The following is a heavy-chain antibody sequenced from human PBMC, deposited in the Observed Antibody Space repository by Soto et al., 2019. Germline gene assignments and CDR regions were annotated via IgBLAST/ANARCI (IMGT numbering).Heavy chain of an antibody. D-gene: IGHD3-22*01. J-gene: IGHJ5*02. CDR3: TMITKIHSLDP. CDR1: GVTFRSNG. V-gene: IGHV1-69*01. Sequence: QVQLVESGAEVKKPGSSVKVSCTASGVTFRSNGISWVRQAPGQGLEWLGGIIHIAHTAGYAQTFRGRVTITADESTNTAKMELSTLLSEGTAVYYCTMITKIHSLDPWGQGTLVTVSS. CDR2: IIHIAHTA.